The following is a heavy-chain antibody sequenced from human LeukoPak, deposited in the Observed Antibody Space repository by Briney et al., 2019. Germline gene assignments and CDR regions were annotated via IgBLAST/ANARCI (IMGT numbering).Heavy chain of an antibody. J-gene: IGHJ4*02. CDR1: GFTFSGSA. CDR2: IRSKAKRYAT. CDR3: TRRSLKFGEFQSDY. Sequence: GGSLRLSCAASGFTFSGSAMHWVRQASGKGLEWVGRIRSKAKRYATGYGASVKGRFTISRDDSKNTAYLQMNSLKTEDTAVYYCTRRSLKFGEFQSDYWGQGTLVTVSS. V-gene: IGHV3-73*01. D-gene: IGHD3-10*01.